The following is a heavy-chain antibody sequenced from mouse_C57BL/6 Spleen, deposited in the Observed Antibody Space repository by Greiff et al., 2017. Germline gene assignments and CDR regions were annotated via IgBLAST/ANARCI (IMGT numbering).Heavy chain of an antibody. D-gene: IGHD2-3*01. CDR1: GFSFNTYA. CDR2: IRSKSNNYAT. J-gene: IGHJ4*01. Sequence: EVMLVESGGGLVQPKGSLKLSCAASGFSFNTYAMNWVRQAPGKGLEWVARIRSKSNNYATYYADSVKDRFTISRDDSESMLYLQMNNLKTEDTAMYYCVRRDDGHPYYYAMDYWGQGTSVTVSS. CDR3: VRRDDGHPYYYAMDY. V-gene: IGHV10-1*01.